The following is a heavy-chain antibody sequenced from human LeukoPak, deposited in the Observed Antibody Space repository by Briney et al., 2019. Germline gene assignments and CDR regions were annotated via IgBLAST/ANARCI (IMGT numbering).Heavy chain of an antibody. CDR1: GYKFTTYW. J-gene: IGHJ4*02. CDR2: IYPGDSDT. V-gene: IGHV5-51*01. Sequence: GESLKISCKGSGYKFTTYWIGWVRQMPGKGLEWMGIIYPGDSDTRYSPSFQGQVTISADKSIGTAYLQWSSLKASDTAMYYCARPRGDGLYYFDYWGQGTLVTVSS. D-gene: IGHD5-24*01. CDR3: ARPRGDGLYYFDY.